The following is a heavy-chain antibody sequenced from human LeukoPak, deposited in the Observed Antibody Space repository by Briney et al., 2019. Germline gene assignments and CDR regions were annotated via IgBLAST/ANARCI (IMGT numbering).Heavy chain of an antibody. J-gene: IGHJ4*02. D-gene: IGHD3-9*01. CDR1: GYNFTNYY. V-gene: IGHV1-46*01. CDR2: MNRSGDTT. Sequence: GASVKVSCKTSGYNFTNYYMHWVRQAPGHGLEWMGIMNRSGDTTTYAEKFQGRVTMTRDTSTSTVYMELSSLRSEDTAVYYCARGGALRYFEWFSAYWGQGTLVTVSS. CDR3: ARGGALRYFEWFSAY.